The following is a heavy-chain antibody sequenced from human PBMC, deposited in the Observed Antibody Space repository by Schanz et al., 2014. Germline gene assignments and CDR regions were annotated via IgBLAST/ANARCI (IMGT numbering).Heavy chain of an antibody. CDR3: AKDHAGSDILTALGN. Sequence: VQLVDSGGGLVQPGGSLRLSCAASGFTFTNYAMTWVRQAPGKGLEWVSGISGSGGSAYDADSVKGRFTISRDNSKNTLYLQMNSLRAEDTAVYYCAKDHAGSDILTALGNWGQGTLVTVSS. D-gene: IGHD3-9*01. J-gene: IGHJ4*02. V-gene: IGHV3-23*04. CDR1: GFTFTNYA. CDR2: ISGSGGSA.